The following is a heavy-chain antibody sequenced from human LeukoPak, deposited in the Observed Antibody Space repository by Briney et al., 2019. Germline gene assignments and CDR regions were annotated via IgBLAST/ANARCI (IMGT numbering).Heavy chain of an antibody. CDR2: INHSGST. CDR3: ARDLPGGFDP. CDR1: GGSFSGYY. J-gene: IGHJ5*02. V-gene: IGHV4-34*01. D-gene: IGHD7-27*01. Sequence: SETLSLTCAVYGGSFSGYYWSWIRQPPGKGLEWIGEINHSGSTNYNPSLKSRVTISVDTSKNQFSLKLSSVAAADTAVYYCARDLPGGFDPWGQGTLVTVSS.